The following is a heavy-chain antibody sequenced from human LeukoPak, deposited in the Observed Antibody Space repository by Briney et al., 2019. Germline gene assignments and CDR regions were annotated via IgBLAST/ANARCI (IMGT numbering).Heavy chain of an antibody. CDR3: ARVSRSVAGANN. D-gene: IGHD6-19*01. Sequence: GGSLGLSCAASGFTFSAYWMFWVRQAPGKGLEGVAKINQDGTDKNYVDSVRGRFTISRDKAKNSLYLQMSSLRAEDTALYYCARVSRSVAGANNWGQGTLVTVSS. J-gene: IGHJ4*02. CDR1: GFTFSAYW. CDR2: INQDGTDK. V-gene: IGHV3-7*01.